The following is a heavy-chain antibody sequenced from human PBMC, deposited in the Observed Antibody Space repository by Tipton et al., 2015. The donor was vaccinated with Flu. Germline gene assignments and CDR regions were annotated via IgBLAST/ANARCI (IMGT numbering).Heavy chain of an antibody. D-gene: IGHD1-26*01. CDR1: GFTFTTSG. CDR3: AKAGFQSGSYFEY. J-gene: IGHJ4*02. CDR2: ISYDGSKG. V-gene: IGHV3-30*18. Sequence: QVQLVQSGGGVVQPGRSLRLSCAASGFTFTTSGMHWVRQAPGKGLEWVAVISYDGSKGNYADSVKGRFTISRDNSKNTLNLQMNSLRREDTAVYFCAKAGFQSGSYFEYWGLGTLVTVSP.